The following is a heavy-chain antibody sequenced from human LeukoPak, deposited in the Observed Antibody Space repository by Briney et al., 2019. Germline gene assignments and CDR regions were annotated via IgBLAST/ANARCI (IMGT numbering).Heavy chain of an antibody. Sequence: PSETLSLTCAVYGGSFSGYYWSWIRQPPGKGLEWIGEINHSGSTSYNPSLKSRVTISVDTSKNQFSLKLSSVTAADTAVYYCASRGDPRSSGYYHATNYYGMDVWGQGTTVTVSS. CDR2: INHSGST. V-gene: IGHV4-34*01. CDR1: GGSFSGYY. D-gene: IGHD3-22*01. J-gene: IGHJ6*02. CDR3: ASRGDPRSSGYYHATNYYGMDV.